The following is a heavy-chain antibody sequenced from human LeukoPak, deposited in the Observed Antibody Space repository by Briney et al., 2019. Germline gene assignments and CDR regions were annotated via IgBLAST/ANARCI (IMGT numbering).Heavy chain of an antibody. Sequence: GGSLRLSCAASGFTFSSYAMHWVRQAPGKGLEWVAVISYDGSNKYYADSVKGRFTISRDNSKNTLYLQMNSLRAEDTAVYYCARDRYYGSGSYYHNWFDPWGQGTLVTVSS. J-gene: IGHJ5*02. V-gene: IGHV3-30-3*01. CDR1: GFTFSSYA. CDR2: ISYDGSNK. D-gene: IGHD3-10*01. CDR3: ARDRYYGSGSYYHNWFDP.